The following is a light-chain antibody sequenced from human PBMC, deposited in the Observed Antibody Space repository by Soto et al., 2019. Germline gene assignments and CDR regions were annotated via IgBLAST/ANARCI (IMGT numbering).Light chain of an antibody. V-gene: IGKV3-20*01. CDR3: QQYGSAGT. Sequence: EIVLTQSPGTLSLSPGERATLSCRASQSVSNNYLAWYQQKPGQAPRLLIYGASNRATGIPVRFSGSGSGTDFTLTIIRLEPEDFGVCYCQQYGSAGTFGQGTKVEIK. CDR2: GAS. J-gene: IGKJ1*01. CDR1: QSVSNNY.